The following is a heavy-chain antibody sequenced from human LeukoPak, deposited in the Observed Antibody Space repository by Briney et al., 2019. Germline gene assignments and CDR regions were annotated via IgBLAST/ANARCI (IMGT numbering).Heavy chain of an antibody. CDR2: IDHSGST. D-gene: IGHD6-6*01. J-gene: IGHJ4*02. CDR3: ARTSIAARPEAGFDY. Sequence: PSETLSLTCAVYGGSFSGYYWTWIRQSPGKGLEWIGEIDHSGSTNYNPSLKSRLTISVDRSKNQFSLKLSSVTAADTAVYYCARTSIAARPEAGFDYWGQGTLVTVSS. V-gene: IGHV4-34*01. CDR1: GGSFSGYY.